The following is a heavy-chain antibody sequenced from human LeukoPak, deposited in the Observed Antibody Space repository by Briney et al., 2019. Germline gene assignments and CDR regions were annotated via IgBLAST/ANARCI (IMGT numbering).Heavy chain of an antibody. CDR3: ARGRSGSSYAS. V-gene: IGHV3-74*01. D-gene: IGHD3-22*01. Sequence: PGGSLRLSCAASGFTFSSTWMHGGRRVPGKGLMGVSVINTDGTYTDYADSVKARFTIPRDNPKNTLYLQMNSLRARDTAVYYFARGRSGSSYASWGAGTPVTVSP. CDR1: GFTFSSTW. J-gene: IGHJ5*02. CDR2: INTDGTYT.